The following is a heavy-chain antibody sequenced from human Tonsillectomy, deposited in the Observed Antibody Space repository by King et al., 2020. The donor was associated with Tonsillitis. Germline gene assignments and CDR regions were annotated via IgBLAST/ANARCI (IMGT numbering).Heavy chain of an antibody. D-gene: IGHD2-21*02. J-gene: IGHJ6*02. CDR2: MYYSGYT. CDR1: GGSVSSGNYY. V-gene: IGHV4-61*01. CDR3: AGEVPCGGDCYKTSYYYYYGMDV. Sequence: QLQESGPGLVKPSETLSLTCSVSGGSVSSGNYYWSWIRQPPGKGLEWIGYMYYSGYTNYNPSLKSRVTISVDTSKNQFSLKLSSVTAADTAVYYCAGEVPCGGDCYKTSYYYYYGMDVWGQGTTVTVSS.